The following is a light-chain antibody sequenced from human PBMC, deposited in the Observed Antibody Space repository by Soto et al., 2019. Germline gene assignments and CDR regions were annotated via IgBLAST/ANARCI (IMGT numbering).Light chain of an antibody. CDR2: DDR. CDR3: QVWDSSSDHWV. Sequence: SYELTQPPSVSVAPGQTARITCGGNNIETKSVHWYQQRPGQAPVLVVYDDRDRPSGIPERFSGSNSGNPATLTITRAEAGDEADYYCQVWDSSSDHWVFGGGTKLTVL. J-gene: IGLJ3*02. CDR1: NIETKS. V-gene: IGLV3-21*02.